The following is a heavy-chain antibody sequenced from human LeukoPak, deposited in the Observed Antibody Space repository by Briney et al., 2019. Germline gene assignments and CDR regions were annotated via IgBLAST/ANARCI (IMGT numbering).Heavy chain of an antibody. J-gene: IGHJ4*02. CDR1: GFTFSSYS. V-gene: IGHV3-21*01. CDR2: ISSSSSYI. Sequence: GGSLRLSCAASGFTFSSYSMNWVRQAPGKGLEWVSSISSSSSYIYYADSVKGRFTISRDNAKNSLYLQMNSPRAEDTAVYYCARDLSRRGYYDSSGFGPDYWGQGTLVTVSS. CDR3: ARDLSRRGYYDSSGFGPDY. D-gene: IGHD3-22*01.